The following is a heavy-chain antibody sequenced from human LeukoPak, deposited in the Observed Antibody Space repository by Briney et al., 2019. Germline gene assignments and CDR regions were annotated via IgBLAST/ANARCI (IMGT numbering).Heavy chain of an antibody. V-gene: IGHV1-18*01. J-gene: IGHJ3*02. D-gene: IGHD3-3*01. Sequence: GASVKVSCKASGYTFTGYGISWVRQAPGQGLEWMGWISADNGNTNYAQKFQGRVTITTDTSTSTAYMELRSLRSDDTAVYYCARVGRFAFDIWGQGTMVTVSS. CDR1: GYTFTGYG. CDR2: ISADNGNT. CDR3: ARVGRFAFDI.